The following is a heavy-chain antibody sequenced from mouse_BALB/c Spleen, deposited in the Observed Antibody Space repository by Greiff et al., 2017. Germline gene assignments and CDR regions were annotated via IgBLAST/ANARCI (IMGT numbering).Heavy chain of an antibody. CDR2: INPSNGRT. V-gene: IGHV1S81*02. D-gene: IGHD3-1*01. J-gene: IGHJ2*01. Sequence: QVQLQQPGAELVKPGASVKLSCKASGYTFTSYWMHWVKQRPGQGLEWIGEINPSNGRTNYNEKFKSKATLAVDKSSSTSYMQLSSLTSEDSAVYYCAIRISSECFDYWGQGTTLTVSA. CDR1: GYTFTSYW. CDR3: AIRISSECFDY.